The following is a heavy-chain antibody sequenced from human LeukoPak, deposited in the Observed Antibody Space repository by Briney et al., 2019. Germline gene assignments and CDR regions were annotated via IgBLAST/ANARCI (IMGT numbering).Heavy chain of an antibody. CDR1: GFTFSSYS. Sequence: PGGSLRLSCAASGFTFSSYSMNWVRQAPGKGLEWVSSISSSSSYIYYADSVKGRFTISRDNAKNSLYLQMNSLRAEDTAVYYCARGYSYYGSSGYYESDYWGQGTLVTVSS. V-gene: IGHV3-21*01. CDR2: ISSSSSYI. J-gene: IGHJ4*02. CDR3: ARGYSYYGSSGYYESDY. D-gene: IGHD3-22*01.